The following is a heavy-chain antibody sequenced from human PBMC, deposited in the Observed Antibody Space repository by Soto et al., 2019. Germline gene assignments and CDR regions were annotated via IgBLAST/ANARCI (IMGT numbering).Heavy chain of an antibody. J-gene: IGHJ6*02. Sequence: GASVNVSCKASGYTFTGYYMHWVRQAPGQGLEWMGWINPNSGGTNYAQKFQGWVTMTRDTSISTAYMELSRLRSDDTAVYYCARDYSSSWGPYYYYGMDVWGQGTTVTVSS. V-gene: IGHV1-2*04. D-gene: IGHD6-13*01. CDR3: ARDYSSSWGPYYYYGMDV. CDR2: INPNSGGT. CDR1: GYTFTGYY.